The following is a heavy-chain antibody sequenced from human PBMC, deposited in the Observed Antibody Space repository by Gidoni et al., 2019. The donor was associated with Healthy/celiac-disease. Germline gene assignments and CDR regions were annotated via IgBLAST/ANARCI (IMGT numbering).Heavy chain of an antibody. D-gene: IGHD4-17*01. J-gene: IGHJ4*02. Sequence: EVQLVESGGGLVQPGGSLRLSGSASGFTFSSYAMSWVRQAPGKGLDWVSACSGSGGRTYYADSVKGRFTISRDNSKNTLYLQMNSLRAEDTAVYYWASEDYGGNPFDYLGQGTLVTVSS. CDR3: ASEDYGGNPFDY. V-gene: IGHV3-23*04. CDR2: CSGSGGRT. CDR1: GFTFSSYA.